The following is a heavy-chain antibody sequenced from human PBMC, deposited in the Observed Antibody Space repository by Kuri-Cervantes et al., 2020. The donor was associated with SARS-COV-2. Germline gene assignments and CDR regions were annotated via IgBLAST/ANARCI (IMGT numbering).Heavy chain of an antibody. V-gene: IGHV4-61*02. Sequence: LRLSCTVSGGSISSGSYYWSWIRQPAGKGLEWIGRIYTGGTTNYNPSLRSRVTMSADTSRNQLSLKVNSVTAADTAVYYCARAMGGSWSQMPHFDTWGQGTLVTVSS. J-gene: IGHJ4*02. D-gene: IGHD6-13*01. CDR2: IYTGGTT. CDR1: GGSISSGSYY. CDR3: ARAMGGSWSQMPHFDT.